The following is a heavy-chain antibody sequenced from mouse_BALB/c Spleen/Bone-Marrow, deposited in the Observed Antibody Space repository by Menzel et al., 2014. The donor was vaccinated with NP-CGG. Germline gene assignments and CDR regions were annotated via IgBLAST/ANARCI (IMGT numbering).Heavy chain of an antibody. J-gene: IGHJ3*01. CDR2: ISYSGST. CDR3: ARGRAMGFAY. V-gene: IGHV3-8*02. D-gene: IGHD1-1*02. Sequence: SGYWNWIRKFPGNKLEYMEYISYSGSTYYNPSLKSRISITRDTSKNQYYLQLNSVTTEDTATYYCARGRAMGFAYWGQGTLVTVPA. CDR1: SGY.